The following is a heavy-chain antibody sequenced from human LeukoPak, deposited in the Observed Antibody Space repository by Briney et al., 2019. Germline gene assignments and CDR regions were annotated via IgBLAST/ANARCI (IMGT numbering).Heavy chain of an antibody. V-gene: IGHV4-34*01. CDR3: ARKREFSGSYYRLGNYFDY. CDR2: INHSGST. D-gene: IGHD1-26*01. CDR1: GGSFSGYY. Sequence: SETLSLTCAVYGGSFSGYYWSWIRQPPGKGLEWIGEINHSGSTNYNPSLKSRVTISVDTSKNQFSLKLSSVTAADTAVYYCARKREFSGSYYRLGNYFDYWGQGTLVTVSS. J-gene: IGHJ4*02.